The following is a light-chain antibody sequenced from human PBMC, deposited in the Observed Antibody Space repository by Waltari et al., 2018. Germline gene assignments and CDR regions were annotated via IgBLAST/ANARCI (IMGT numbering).Light chain of an antibody. J-gene: IGKJ1*01. Sequence: DIQMTQSPSTLSASVGERVTFTCRDSQSINKWLAWYQQNPGMAPKRLIYKVSSLVSGVPSRFSGSGAGTGFTLTISGLQPYYLATYVCQQYSSNPCTFGQGTKVEI. CDR3: QQYSSNPCT. CDR2: KVS. CDR1: QSINKW. V-gene: IGKV1-5*03.